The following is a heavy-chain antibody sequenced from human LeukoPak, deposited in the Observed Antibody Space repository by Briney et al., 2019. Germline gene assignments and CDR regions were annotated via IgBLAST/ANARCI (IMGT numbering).Heavy chain of an antibody. CDR1: GFTFSGSA. CDR3: TTLGYYYYYMDV. CDR2: IRSKADSYAT. V-gene: IGHV3-73*01. J-gene: IGHJ6*03. Sequence: GGSLRLSCAASGFTFSGSAMHWVRQASGKGLEWVGRIRSKADSYATAYAASVKGRFTISRDDSKNTAYLQMNSLKTEDTAVYYCTTLGYYYYYMDVWGKGTTVTVSS. D-gene: IGHD3-10*01.